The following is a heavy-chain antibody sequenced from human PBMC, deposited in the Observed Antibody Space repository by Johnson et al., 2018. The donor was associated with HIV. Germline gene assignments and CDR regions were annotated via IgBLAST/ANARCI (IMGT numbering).Heavy chain of an antibody. J-gene: IGHJ3*02. D-gene: IGHD6-13*01. CDR2: IGTAGDT. CDR1: GFTFSSYD. V-gene: IGHV3-13*01. CDR3: ATAASSSWYGEEAFDI. Sequence: VQLVESGGGLVQPGGSLRLSCAASGFTFSSYDMHWVRQATGKGLEWVSAIGTAGDTYYPGSVKGRFTISRENAKNSLYLQMNSLRAGDTAVYYCATAASSSWYGEEAFDIWGQGTMVTVSS.